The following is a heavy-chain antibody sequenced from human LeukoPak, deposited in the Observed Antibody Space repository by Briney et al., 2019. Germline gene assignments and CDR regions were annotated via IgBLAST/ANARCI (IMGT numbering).Heavy chain of an antibody. V-gene: IGHV4-39*07. D-gene: IGHD3-10*01. CDR2: IYYSGST. CDR3: ARDHAGHVLSDYWFDP. J-gene: IGHJ5*02. Sequence: PSETLSLTCTVSGGSISSSSYYWGWIRQPPGKGLEWIGSIYYSGSTYYNPSLKSRVTISVDTSKNQFSLKLSSVTAADTAVYYCARDHAGHVLSDYWFDPWGQGTLVTVSS. CDR1: GGSISSSSYY.